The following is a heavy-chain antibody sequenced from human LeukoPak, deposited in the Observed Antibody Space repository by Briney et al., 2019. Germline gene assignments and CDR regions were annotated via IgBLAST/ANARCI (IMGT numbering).Heavy chain of an antibody. CDR2: INHSGST. CDR1: GGSFSGYY. CDR3: ARGIAAASERALDI. J-gene: IGHJ3*02. Sequence: SETLSLTCAVYGGSFSGYYWSWIRQPPGKGLEWIGEINHSGSTNYNPSLKSRVTISVDTSKNQFSLKLSSVTAADTAVYYCARGIAAASERALDIWGQGTMVTVSS. V-gene: IGHV4-34*01. D-gene: IGHD6-13*01.